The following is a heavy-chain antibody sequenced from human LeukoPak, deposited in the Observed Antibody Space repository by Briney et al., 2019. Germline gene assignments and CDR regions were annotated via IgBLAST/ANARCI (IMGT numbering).Heavy chain of an antibody. CDR1: GFTFSSYG. CDR3: ARLRGVDIVATEDY. J-gene: IGHJ4*02. CDR2: ISSSSSTI. V-gene: IGHV3-48*01. Sequence: PGGSLRLSCAASGFTFSSYGMTWVRQAPGKGLEWVSYISSSSSTIYYADSVKGRFTISRDNAKNSLNLQMNSLRAEDTAVYYCARLRGVDIVATEDYWGQGTLVTVSS. D-gene: IGHD5-12*01.